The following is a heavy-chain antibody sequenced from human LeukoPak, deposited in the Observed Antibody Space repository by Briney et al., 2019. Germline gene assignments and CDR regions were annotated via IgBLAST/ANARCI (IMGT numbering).Heavy chain of an antibody. CDR3: ASGRDGYNYYFDY. V-gene: IGHV3-66*02. CDR1: GFTVSSNY. CDR2: IYSGGST. J-gene: IGHJ4*02. D-gene: IGHD5-24*01. Sequence: RGSLRLSCAASGFTVSSNYMSWVRQAPGKGLEWVSVIYSGGSTYYADSVKGRFTISRDNSKNTLYLQMNSLRAEDTAVYYCASGRDGYNYYFDYWGQGTLVTVSS.